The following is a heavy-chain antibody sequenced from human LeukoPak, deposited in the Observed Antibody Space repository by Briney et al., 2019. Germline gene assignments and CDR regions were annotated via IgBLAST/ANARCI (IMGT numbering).Heavy chain of an antibody. D-gene: IGHD6-6*01. CDR2: INPNSGGT. Sequence: ASVKVSCKASGYTFSGYYMHWVRQTPGQGLEWMGWINPNSGGTDSAQKFQGRVTMTRDTSIATAYMELSRLRSDDTAAYYCARGEHSRSFNDYWGQGTLVTVPS. V-gene: IGHV1-2*02. J-gene: IGHJ4*02. CDR3: ARGEHSRSFNDY. CDR1: GYTFSGYY.